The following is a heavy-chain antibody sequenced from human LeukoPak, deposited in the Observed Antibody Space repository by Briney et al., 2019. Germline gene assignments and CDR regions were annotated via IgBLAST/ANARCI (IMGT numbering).Heavy chain of an antibody. V-gene: IGHV3-30*02. CDR1: GFTFSSYG. Sequence: PGGSLRLSCAASGFTFSSYGMHWVRQAPGKGLEWVAFIRYDGSNKYYADSAKGRFTISRDNSRNTLYLQMNSLRAEDTAVYYCAKDLRLYYYGSGSPLDYWGQGTLVTVSS. D-gene: IGHD3-10*01. CDR2: IRYDGSNK. J-gene: IGHJ4*02. CDR3: AKDLRLYYYGSGSPLDY.